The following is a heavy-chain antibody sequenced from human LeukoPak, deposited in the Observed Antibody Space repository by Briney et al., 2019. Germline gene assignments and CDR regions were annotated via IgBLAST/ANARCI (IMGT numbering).Heavy chain of an antibody. CDR3: ARDPPYYSSSWYDAFDI. CDR1: GFTFSSYA. D-gene: IGHD6-13*01. J-gene: IGHJ3*02. CDR2: ISYDGSNK. Sequence: GRSLRLSCAASGFTFSSYAMHWVRQAPGKGLEWVAVISYDGSNKYYADSVKGRFTISSDNSKNTLYLQMNSLRAEDTAVYYCARDPPYYSSSWYDAFDIWGQGTMVTVSS. V-gene: IGHV3-30-3*01.